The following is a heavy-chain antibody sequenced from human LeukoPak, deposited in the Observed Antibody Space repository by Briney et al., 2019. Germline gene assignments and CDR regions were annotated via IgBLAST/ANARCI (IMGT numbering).Heavy chain of an antibody. J-gene: IGHJ3*02. CDR3: AKSGYSSGWFRAFDI. V-gene: IGHV3-23*01. Sequence: GGSLRLSCATSGFIFNYYAMSWVRQAPGKGLEWVSGISGSDGSTYYADSVKGRFSISRDNSKKTLFLQMNSLRAEVTAVYYCAKSGYSSGWFRAFDIWGQGTLVTVSS. CDR2: ISGSDGST. D-gene: IGHD6-19*01. CDR1: GFIFNYYA.